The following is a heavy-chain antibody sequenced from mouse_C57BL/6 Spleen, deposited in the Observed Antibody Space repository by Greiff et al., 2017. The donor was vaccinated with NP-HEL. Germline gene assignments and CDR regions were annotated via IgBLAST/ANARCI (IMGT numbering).Heavy chain of an antibody. D-gene: IGHD2-3*01. CDR2: INPNNGGT. V-gene: IGHV1-26*01. Sequence: VQLQQSGPELVKPGASVKISCKASGYTFTDYYMNWVKQSHGKSLEWIGDINPNNGGTSYNQKFKGKATLTVDKSSSTAYMELRSLTSEDSAVYYCARSSDGYDAMDYWGQGTSVTVSS. CDR3: ARSSDGYDAMDY. CDR1: GYTFTDYY. J-gene: IGHJ4*01.